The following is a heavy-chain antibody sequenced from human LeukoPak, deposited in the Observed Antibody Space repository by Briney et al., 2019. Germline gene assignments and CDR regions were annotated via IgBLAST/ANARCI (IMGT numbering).Heavy chain of an antibody. D-gene: IGHD6-6*01. CDR2: ISGSGDNT. CDR3: VKDRPTGYTSSSLGVDY. Sequence: GGSLRLSCAASGFTFSTYAMSWVRQAPGKGLEWVSVISGSGDNTFYADSVKGRFTISRDNSKNTLYLQMSSLRAEDTALYYSVKDRPTGYTSSSLGVDYWGQGTLVAVSS. CDR1: GFTFSTYA. V-gene: IGHV3-23*01. J-gene: IGHJ4*02.